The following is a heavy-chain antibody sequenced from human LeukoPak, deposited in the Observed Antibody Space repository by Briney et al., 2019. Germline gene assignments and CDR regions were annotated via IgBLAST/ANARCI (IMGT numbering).Heavy chain of an antibody. CDR2: ISSSGSYV. V-gene: IGHV3-21*01. J-gene: IGHJ3*02. CDR1: GFTFSSYS. D-gene: IGHD3-22*01. CDR3: ARDTANYDNSGLDAFDI. Sequence: GGSLRLSCPASGFTFSSYSMNWVRQAPGKGLEWVSCISSSGSYVYYADSVKGRFTISRDNAKNSLYLQMNSLRAEDTAVYCCARDTANYDNSGLDAFDIWGQGTMVTVSS.